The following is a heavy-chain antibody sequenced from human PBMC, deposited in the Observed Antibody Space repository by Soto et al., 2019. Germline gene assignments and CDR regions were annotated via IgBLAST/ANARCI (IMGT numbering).Heavy chain of an antibody. V-gene: IGHV4-34*01. CDR2: INHSGST. CDR1: GGSFSGYY. Sequence: SETLSLTCAVYGGSFSGYYWSWIRQPPGKGLEWIGEINHSGSTNYNPSLKSRVTISVDTSKNQFSLKLSSVTAADTAVYYCARAPPATTGGDWFDPWGQGTLVTVSS. J-gene: IGHJ5*02. CDR3: ARAPPATTGGDWFDP. D-gene: IGHD1-1*01.